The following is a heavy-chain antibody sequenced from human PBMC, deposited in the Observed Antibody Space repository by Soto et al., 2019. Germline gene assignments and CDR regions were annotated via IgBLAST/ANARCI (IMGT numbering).Heavy chain of an antibody. CDR1: GFTFRIYA. CDR3: ALDRPNYFGSGGGYYKSGGDH. V-gene: IGHV3-23*01. D-gene: IGHD3-10*01. J-gene: IGHJ5*02. CDR2: ITGNGDTT. Sequence: EVQLLESGGGLVQPGGSLRLSCAASGFTFRIYAMSWVRQAPGRGLEWVSSITGNGDTTYYPDSVKGRFTISRDNSKNIRFLQMNSPRVEDTAVYYCALDRPNYFGSGGGYYKSGGDHWGQGILVTVSS.